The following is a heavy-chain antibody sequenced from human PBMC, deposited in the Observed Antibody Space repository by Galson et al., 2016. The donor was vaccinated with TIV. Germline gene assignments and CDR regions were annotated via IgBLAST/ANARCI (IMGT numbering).Heavy chain of an antibody. V-gene: IGHV3-30*04. CDR1: GFTFSSYT. Sequence: SLRLSCAASGFTFSSYTMHWVRQAPGKELEWVAVTTYDDSQKYYADSVKGRFTISRDNSKNTLYLQMNSLAAEDTAVYYCARVGSTGWAHYFDYWGQGTLVTVSS. CDR2: TTYDDSQK. D-gene: IGHD6-19*01. CDR3: ARVGSTGWAHYFDY. J-gene: IGHJ4*02.